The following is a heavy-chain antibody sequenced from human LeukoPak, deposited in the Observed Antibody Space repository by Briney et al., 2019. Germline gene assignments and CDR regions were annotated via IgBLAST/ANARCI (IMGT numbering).Heavy chain of an antibody. CDR3: ATVKKYSSSWYSGVGYFDY. J-gene: IGHJ4*02. CDR1: GYTFTSYG. D-gene: IGHD6-13*01. CDR2: ISAYNGNT. V-gene: IGHV1-18*01. Sequence: ASVKVSCKASGYTFTSYGISWVRQAPGQGLEWMGWISAYNGNTNYAQKLQGRVTMTTDTPTSTAYMELRSLRSDDTAVYYCATVKKYSSSWYSGVGYFDYWGQGTLVTVSS.